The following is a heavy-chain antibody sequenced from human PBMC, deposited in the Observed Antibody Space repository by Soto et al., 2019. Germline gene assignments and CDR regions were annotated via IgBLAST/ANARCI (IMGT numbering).Heavy chain of an antibody. CDR3: AKDLRATILGSLEY. CDR1: VFTFDDFA. Sequence: GGSVKLSCAASVFTFDDFAMHWFRQVPGKVLEWVSGIDWNSGNIAYGDSVKGRFIISRDNVKNILYLQMNSLRAEETALYFCAKDLRATILGSLEYWGQGSLVTVTS. J-gene: IGHJ4*02. V-gene: IGHV3-9*01. CDR2: IDWNSGNI. D-gene: IGHD3-3*01.